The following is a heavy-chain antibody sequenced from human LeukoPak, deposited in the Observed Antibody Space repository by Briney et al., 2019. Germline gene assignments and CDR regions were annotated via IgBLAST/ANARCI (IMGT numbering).Heavy chain of an antibody. Sequence: PGRSLRLSCAASGFTFSSYGMHWVRQAPGKGLEWVAVISYDGSNKYYADSVKGRFTISRDNSKNTLYLQMNSLRAEDTAVYYCAKDRGSSGWDFDYWGQGTLVTVSS. D-gene: IGHD6-19*01. CDR3: AKDRGSSGWDFDY. V-gene: IGHV3-30*18. J-gene: IGHJ4*02. CDR2: ISYDGSNK. CDR1: GFTFSSYG.